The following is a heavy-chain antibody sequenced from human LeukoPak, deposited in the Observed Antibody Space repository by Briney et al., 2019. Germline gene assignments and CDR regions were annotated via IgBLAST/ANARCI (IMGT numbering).Heavy chain of an antibody. CDR1: GFTFSSYG. D-gene: IGHD3-10*01. CDR3: AKAMVRGVIITSYFDY. Sequence: GGSLRLSCAASGFTFSSYGMHWVRQAPGKGLEWVAVISYDGSNKYYADSVKGRFTISRDNSKNTLYLQMNSLRAEDTAVYYCAKAMVRGVIITSYFDYWGQGTLVTVSS. J-gene: IGHJ4*02. V-gene: IGHV3-30*18. CDR2: ISYDGSNK.